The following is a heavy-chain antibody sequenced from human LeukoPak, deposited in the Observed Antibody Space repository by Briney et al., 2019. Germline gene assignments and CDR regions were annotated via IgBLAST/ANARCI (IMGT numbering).Heavy chain of an antibody. Sequence: GGSLRLSCAASGFTFRKYAMSWVRQAPGKGLEWVSYISSSSSTIYYADSVKGRFTISRDNAKNSLYLQMNSLRAEDTAVYYCARDLATNYYYYMDVWGKGTTVTVSS. J-gene: IGHJ6*03. CDR3: ARDLATNYYYYMDV. CDR1: GFTFRKYA. CDR2: ISSSSSTI. V-gene: IGHV3-48*01.